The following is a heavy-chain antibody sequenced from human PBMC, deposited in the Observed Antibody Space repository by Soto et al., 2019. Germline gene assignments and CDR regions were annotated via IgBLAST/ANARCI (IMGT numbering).Heavy chain of an antibody. CDR3: ARERSVGYCITTTCPKPFYYYAMDV. D-gene: IGHD2-2*01. Sequence: QVQLVQSGAEVKKPGSSLKVSCKASGGTFTNYAFSWVRQAPGQGPEWMGGIIPIFGTPDYAQKFQGRVIITADEATRTVSMELNSLRSDDTAVYYCARERSVGYCITTTCPKPFYYYAMDVWGQVTTVTVSS. CDR2: IIPIFGTP. J-gene: IGHJ6*02. V-gene: IGHV1-69*12. CDR1: GGTFTNYA.